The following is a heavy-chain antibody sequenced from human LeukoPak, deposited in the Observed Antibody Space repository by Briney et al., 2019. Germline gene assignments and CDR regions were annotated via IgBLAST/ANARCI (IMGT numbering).Heavy chain of an antibody. CDR3: ASDESYCSSTSCYTPYGMDV. Sequence: SVKVSCTASGGTFISYAISWVRQAPGQGLEWMGGNIPIFGTANCAQKFQGRVTITADESTSTAYMELSSLRSEDTAVYYCASDESYCSSTSCYTPYGMDVWGQGTTVTVSS. CDR2: NIPIFGTA. D-gene: IGHD2-2*02. V-gene: IGHV1-69*13. J-gene: IGHJ6*02. CDR1: GGTFISYA.